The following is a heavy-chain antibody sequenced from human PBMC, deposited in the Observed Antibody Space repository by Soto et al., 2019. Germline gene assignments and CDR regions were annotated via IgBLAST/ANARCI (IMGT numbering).Heavy chain of an antibody. CDR2: ISYDGNNK. CDR1: RFTFSSYG. CDR3: AKDLALPRLAAVGSFDY. V-gene: IGHV3-30*18. D-gene: IGHD6-13*01. J-gene: IGHJ4*02. Sequence: GGSLRLSCAASRFTFSSYGMHWVRQAPGKGLEWVAVISYDGNNKNYADSVKGRFIISRDNSKDTLFLQMNSLRGDDTAIYYCAKDLALPRLAAVGSFDYWGQGTLVTVSS.